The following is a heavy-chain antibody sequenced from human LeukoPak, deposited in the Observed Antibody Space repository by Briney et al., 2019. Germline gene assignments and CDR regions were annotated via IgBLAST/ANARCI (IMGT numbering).Heavy chain of an antibody. CDR3: AKSGGYGLIDY. CDR2: IYSSGST. V-gene: IGHV4-39*01. J-gene: IGHJ4*02. D-gene: IGHD1-26*01. Sequence: SETLSLTCAVSGASVSGSNYYWGWIRQPPGKGLEWIGNIYSSGSTYYNASLQSRVTISIDTSKNQFSLRLNSVTAADTAMYYCAKSGGYGLIDYWGQGARVTVSS. CDR1: GASVSGSNYY.